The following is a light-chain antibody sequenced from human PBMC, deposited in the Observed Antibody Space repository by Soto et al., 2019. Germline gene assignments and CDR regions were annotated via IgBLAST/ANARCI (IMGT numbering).Light chain of an antibody. CDR3: QQYHPWPPYT. CDR2: GAS. CDR1: QSVSTN. V-gene: IGKV3-15*01. J-gene: IGKJ2*01. Sequence: EIVMTQSPATLSVSPGERATLSCRASQSVSTNLAWYQQKPGQAPRLLMYGASTRATGIPARFSGSGSGTEFTLNISSLQYEDFEVYYCQQYHPWPPYTFGQGTKLEIK.